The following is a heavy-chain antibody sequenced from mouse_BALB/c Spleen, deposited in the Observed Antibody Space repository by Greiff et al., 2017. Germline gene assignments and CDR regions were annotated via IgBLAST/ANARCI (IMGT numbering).Heavy chain of an antibody. CDR1: GFSLTSYG. Sequence: QVQLKQSGPGLVQPSQSLSITCTVSGFSLTSYGVHWVRQSPGKGLEWLGVIWSGGSTDYNAAFISRLSISKDNSKSQVFFKMNSPQANDTAIYYCARNEGRAYAMDYWGQGTSVTVSS. CDR3: ARNEGRAYAMDY. CDR2: IWSGGST. V-gene: IGHV2-2*02. J-gene: IGHJ4*01. D-gene: IGHD3-3*01.